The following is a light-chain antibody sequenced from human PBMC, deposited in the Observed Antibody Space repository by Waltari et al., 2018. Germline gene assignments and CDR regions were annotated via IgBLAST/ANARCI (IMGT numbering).Light chain of an antibody. Sequence: DTQPSQFPSTLAASVADRVTFTCRAREAINKWLAWYQQKPGKAPKVLIYDASTLESGVPSRFSGSGSGTEFTLTIDSLQPDDFATYYCQQYNRFSPFGQGTNVEVK. CDR3: QQYNRFSP. J-gene: IGKJ1*01. V-gene: IGKV1-5*01. CDR2: DAS. CDR1: EAINKW.